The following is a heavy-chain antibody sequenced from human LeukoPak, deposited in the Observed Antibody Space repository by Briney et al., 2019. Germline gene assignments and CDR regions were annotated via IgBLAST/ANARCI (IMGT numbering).Heavy chain of an antibody. D-gene: IGHD3-22*01. CDR3: AKTPVVTLSGFDI. J-gene: IGHJ3*02. Sequence: SQTLSLTCGVYGGSFSGYVWSWIRQPPGKGLQWIGEINHSGSTTYNPSLKSQVTISLDTSRNLFSLKLTSVTAADTAVYYCAKTPVVTLSGFDIWGQGTLVTVSS. V-gene: IGHV4-34*01. CDR1: GGSFSGYV. CDR2: INHSGST.